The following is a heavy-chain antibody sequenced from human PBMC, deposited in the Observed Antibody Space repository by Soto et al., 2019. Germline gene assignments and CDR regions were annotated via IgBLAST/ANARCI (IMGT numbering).Heavy chain of an antibody. J-gene: IGHJ6*02. CDR1: GFTFSSYA. CDR3: AKDLVRIAVAVEVGYYYGMDV. V-gene: IGHV3-23*01. D-gene: IGHD6-19*01. CDR2: ISGSGGST. Sequence: PGGSLRLSCAASGFTFSSYAMSWVRQAPGKGLEWVSAISGSGGSTYYADSVKGRFTISRDNSKNTLYLKMNSLRAEDTAVYYCAKDLVRIAVAVEVGYYYGMDVWGQGTTVTVSS.